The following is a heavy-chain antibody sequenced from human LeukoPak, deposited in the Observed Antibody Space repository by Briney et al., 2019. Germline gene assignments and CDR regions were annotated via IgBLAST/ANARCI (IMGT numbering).Heavy chain of an antibody. Sequence: ASVKVSCEASGYTFTSYDINWVRQATGQGLEWMGWMNPNSGNTNYAQKLQGRVTMTTDTSTSTAYMELRSLRSDDTAVYYCARSYCSGGSCEREGAFDIWGQGTMVAVSS. CDR3: ARSYCSGGSCEREGAFDI. CDR2: MNPNSGNT. V-gene: IGHV1-18*01. J-gene: IGHJ3*02. CDR1: GYTFTSYD. D-gene: IGHD2-15*01.